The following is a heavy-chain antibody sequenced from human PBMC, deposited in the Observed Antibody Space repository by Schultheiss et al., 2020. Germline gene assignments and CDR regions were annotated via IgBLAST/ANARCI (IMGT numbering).Heavy chain of an antibody. D-gene: IGHD3-3*02. V-gene: IGHV4-59*08. CDR1: GGSFSGYY. CDR2: IYYSGST. Sequence: SETLSLTCAVYGGSFSGYYWSWIRQPPGKGLEWIGYIYYSGSTYYNPSLKSRVTISVDTSKNQFSLKLSSVTAADTAVYYCARGAFFTNDAFDIWGQGTMVTVSS. J-gene: IGHJ3*02. CDR3: ARGAFFTNDAFDI.